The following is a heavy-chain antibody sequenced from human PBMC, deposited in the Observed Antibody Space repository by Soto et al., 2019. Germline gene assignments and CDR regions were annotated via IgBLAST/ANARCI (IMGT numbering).Heavy chain of an antibody. Sequence: ASVKVSCKASGYTFSNYYMHWVRQAPGQGLEWMGGINPNGDTTYYAQKFLGRLTVTRDTSTSTVYMELSSLRSDDTAVYYCARDGATGSKMFDYWGQGPLVRVPS. D-gene: IGHD3-10*01. CDR3: ARDGATGSKMFDY. CDR2: INPNGDTT. CDR1: GYTFSNYY. V-gene: IGHV1-46*01. J-gene: IGHJ4*02.